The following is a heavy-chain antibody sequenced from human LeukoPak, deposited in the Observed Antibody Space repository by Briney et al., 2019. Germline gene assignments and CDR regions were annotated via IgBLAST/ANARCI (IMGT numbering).Heavy chain of an antibody. J-gene: IGHJ4*02. CDR2: IYYSGST. CDR3: ARMFGYSYGYYFDY. CDR1: GGSISSYY. V-gene: IGHV4-59*01. Sequence: SETLSLTCTVSGGSISSYYWSWIRQPPGKGLEWIGYIYYSGSTNYNPSLKSRVTISVDTSKNQFSLKLSSVTAADTAVYYCARMFGYSYGYYFDYWGQGTLVTVSS. D-gene: IGHD5-18*01.